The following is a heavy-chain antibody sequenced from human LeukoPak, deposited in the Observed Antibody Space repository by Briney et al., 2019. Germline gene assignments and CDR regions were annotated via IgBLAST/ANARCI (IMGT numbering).Heavy chain of an antibody. J-gene: IGHJ4*02. D-gene: IGHD3-16*01. Sequence: SETLSLTCAVYGGSFSGYYWSWIRQPPGKGLEWIGEINHSGSTNYNPSLKSRVTISVDTSKNQFSLKLSSVTAADTAVYYCARHYVFVLGGSSFDSWGQGTLVTVSS. CDR1: GGSFSGYY. CDR2: INHSGST. CDR3: ARHYVFVLGGSSFDS. V-gene: IGHV4-34*01.